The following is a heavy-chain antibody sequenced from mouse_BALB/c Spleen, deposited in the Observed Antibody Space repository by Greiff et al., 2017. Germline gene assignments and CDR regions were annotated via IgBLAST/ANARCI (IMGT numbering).Heavy chain of an antibody. CDR2: IYPGSGNT. D-gene: IGHD2-14*01. V-gene: IGHV1-77*01. CDR3: ARSDYRYSFDY. Sequence: VQLQQSGAELARPGASVKLSCKASGYTFTDYYINWVKQRTGQGLEWIGEIYPGSGNTYYNEKFKGKATLTADKSSSTAYMQLSSLTSEDSAVYFCARSDYRYSFDYWGQGTTLTVSS. CDR1: GYTFTDYY. J-gene: IGHJ2*01.